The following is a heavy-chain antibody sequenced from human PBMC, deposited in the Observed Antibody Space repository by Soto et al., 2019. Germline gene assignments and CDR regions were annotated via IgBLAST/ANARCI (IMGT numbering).Heavy chain of an antibody. Sequence: PGGSLRLSCVASGFSFSGYWMTWVRQAPGKGLEWVANIKQDGSEKYYVDSVKGRFTISRDNAKNSLYLQMNSLRAEDTALYYCARGTYQFDYWGQGTLVTVSS. J-gene: IGHJ4*02. V-gene: IGHV3-7*01. CDR3: ARGTYQFDY. D-gene: IGHD2-2*01. CDR2: IKQDGSEK. CDR1: GFSFSGYW.